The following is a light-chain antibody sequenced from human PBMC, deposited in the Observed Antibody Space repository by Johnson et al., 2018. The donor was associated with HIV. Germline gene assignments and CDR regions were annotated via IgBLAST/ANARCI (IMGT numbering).Light chain of an antibody. CDR2: ENN. Sequence: QSVLTQPPSVSAAPGQKVTISCSGSSSNIGNNYVSWYQQLPGTAPKLLIYENNKRPSGIPDRFSGSKSGTSATLGTTGLQPGDEADYYCGTWDSSLSAGNVFGTGTKVTVL. V-gene: IGLV1-51*02. CDR1: SSNIGNNY. CDR3: GTWDSSLSAGNV. J-gene: IGLJ1*01.